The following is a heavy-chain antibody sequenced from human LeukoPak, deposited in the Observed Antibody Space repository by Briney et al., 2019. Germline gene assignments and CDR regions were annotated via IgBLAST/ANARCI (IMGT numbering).Heavy chain of an antibody. V-gene: IGHV4-59*01. D-gene: IGHD4-17*01. Sequence: SETLSLTCTVSGGSISIYYWSWIRQPPGKGLEWVGYIYYSGSTNYNPSLKSRVTISVDTSKNQFSLKLSSVTAADTAIYYCARGIESYGDYGYWGQGILVTVSS. J-gene: IGHJ4*02. CDR2: IYYSGST. CDR3: ARGIESYGDYGY. CDR1: GGSISIYY.